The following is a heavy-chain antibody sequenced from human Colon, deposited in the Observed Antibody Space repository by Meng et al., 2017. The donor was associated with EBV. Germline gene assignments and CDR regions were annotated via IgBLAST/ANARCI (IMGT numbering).Heavy chain of an antibody. CDR1: GGSLSGYY. V-gene: IGHV4-34*02. CDR2: INHSGSA. D-gene: IGHD2-2*03. J-gene: IGHJ4*02. Sequence: QVQIQQWCAGLLKPSETLSLTCGVSGGSLSGYYWSWIRHFPGRSLEFIGDINHSGSANYNPSLRSRVTISVDTSKNQIFLNLHSVTAADTAVYHCARTFGYCSNNNCPRTLGYWGQGTLVTVSS. CDR3: ARTFGYCSNNNCPRTLGY.